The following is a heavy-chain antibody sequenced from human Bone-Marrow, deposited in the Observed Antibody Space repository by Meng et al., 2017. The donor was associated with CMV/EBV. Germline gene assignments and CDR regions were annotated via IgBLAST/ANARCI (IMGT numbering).Heavy chain of an antibody. D-gene: IGHD3-3*01. Sequence: ASVKVSCKASGYTFTGYYMHWVRQAPGQGLEWMGWINPNSGGTNYAQKFQGRVTMTRDPSISTAYMELSRLRSDDTAVYYCARDEGPHYDFWSGYFGITGTNWFDPWGQGTLVTVSS. V-gene: IGHV1-2*02. CDR1: GYTFTGYY. J-gene: IGHJ5*02. CDR2: INPNSGGT. CDR3: ARDEGPHYDFWSGYFGITGTNWFDP.